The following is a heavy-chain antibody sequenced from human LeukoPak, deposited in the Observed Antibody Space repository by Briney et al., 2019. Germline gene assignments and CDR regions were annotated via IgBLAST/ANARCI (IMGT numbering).Heavy chain of an antibody. V-gene: IGHV4-30-2*01. Sequence: PSQTLSLTCTVSGGSISSGGYYWSWIRQPPGKGLEWIGYIYHSGSTYYNPSLKSRVTISVDRSKNQFSLKLSSVTAADTAVYYCARDGGTMVRGVIKESRWGQGTLVTVSS. CDR2: IYHSGST. CDR3: ARDGGTMVRGVIKESR. D-gene: IGHD3-10*01. CDR1: GGSISSGGYY. J-gene: IGHJ4*02.